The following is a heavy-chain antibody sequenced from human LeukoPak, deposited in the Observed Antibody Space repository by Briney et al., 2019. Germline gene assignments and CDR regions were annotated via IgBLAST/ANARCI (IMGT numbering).Heavy chain of an antibody. CDR1: GYTFTSYA. D-gene: IGHD3-22*01. J-gene: IGHJ4*02. Sequence: GASVKVSCEASGYTFTSYAMHWVRQAPGQRLEWMGWINAGNGNTKYSQKFQGRVTITRDTSASTAYMELSSLRSEDTAVYYCARVVKGANYFDYWGQGTLVTVSS. CDR2: INAGNGNT. CDR3: ARVVKGANYFDY. V-gene: IGHV1-3*01.